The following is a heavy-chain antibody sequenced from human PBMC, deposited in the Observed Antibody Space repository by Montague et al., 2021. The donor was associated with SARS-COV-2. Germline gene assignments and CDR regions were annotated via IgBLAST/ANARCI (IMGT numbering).Heavy chain of an antibody. CDR1: GGSFRGYF. CDR3: ARQEPIVVVVAAARGWFDP. V-gene: IGHV4-34*01. Sequence: SETLSLTCAVQGGSFRGYFWSWIRQPPGKGLEWIGSIYYSGSTYYNPSLKSRVTISVDTSKNQFSLKLSSVTAADTAVYYCARQEPIVVVVAAARGWFDPWGQGTLVTVSS. CDR2: IYYSGST. D-gene: IGHD2-15*01. J-gene: IGHJ5*02.